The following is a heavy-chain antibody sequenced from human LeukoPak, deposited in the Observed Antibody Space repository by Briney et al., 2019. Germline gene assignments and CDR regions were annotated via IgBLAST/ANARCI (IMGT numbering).Heavy chain of an antibody. D-gene: IGHD2-2*01. CDR2: IWYDGSNK. CDR3: ARDEEEGYCSSTNCYPQYFQH. V-gene: IGHV3-33*01. CDR1: GFTFSSYG. J-gene: IGHJ1*01. Sequence: PGGSLRLSCAASGFTFSSYGMHWVRRAPGKGLEWVAGIWYDGSNKYYADSVKGRFTISRDNAKNSLYLQMNSLRAEDTAVYYCARDEEEGYCSSTNCYPQYFQHWGRGTLVTVSS.